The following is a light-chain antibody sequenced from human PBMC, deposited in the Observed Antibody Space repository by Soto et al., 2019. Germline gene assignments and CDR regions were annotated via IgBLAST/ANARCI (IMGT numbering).Light chain of an antibody. Sequence: EIVLTQSPATLSLSPGERATLSCRASQRVSSYLAWYQQKPGQAPRVLIYDASNRATGIPARFSGSGSGTDFTLTISSLEPEDFAVYYCQQRSNWVFTFGPGTKVDIK. V-gene: IGKV3-11*01. CDR1: QRVSSY. CDR2: DAS. CDR3: QQRSNWVFT. J-gene: IGKJ3*01.